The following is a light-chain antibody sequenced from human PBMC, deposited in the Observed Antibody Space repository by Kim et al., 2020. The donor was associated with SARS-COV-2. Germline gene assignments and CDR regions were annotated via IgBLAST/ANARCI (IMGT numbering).Light chain of an antibody. CDR2: GAS. CDR3: QQYNNWSPWT. V-gene: IGKV3-15*01. CDR1: QSVSSN. J-gene: IGKJ1*01. Sequence: SPGERATPPCRASQSVSSNLAWYQQKPGQAPRLLLYGASTSAAGIPARFSGSGSGTEFTLTISSLQSEDFAVYYCQQYNNWSPWTFGQGTKVDIK.